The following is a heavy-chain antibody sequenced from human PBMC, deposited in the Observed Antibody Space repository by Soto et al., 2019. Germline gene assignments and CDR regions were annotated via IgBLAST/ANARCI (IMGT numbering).Heavy chain of an antibody. CDR3: ARGQPPC. CDR1: GFTFSSYA. D-gene: IGHD6-13*01. CDR2: ISYDGSNK. V-gene: IGHV3-30-3*01. J-gene: IGHJ4*02. Sequence: QVQLVESGGGVVQPGRSLRLSCAASGFTFSSYAMHWVREAPGKGLEWVAVISYDGSNKYYADSVKGRFTISRDNSKNTLYLQMNSLRAEDTAVYYCARGQPPCWGQGTLVTVSS.